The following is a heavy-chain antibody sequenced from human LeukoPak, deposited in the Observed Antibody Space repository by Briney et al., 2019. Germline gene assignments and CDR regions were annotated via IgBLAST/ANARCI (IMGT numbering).Heavy chain of an antibody. CDR3: ARPYYDVLTGYPDY. V-gene: IGHV3-21*01. J-gene: IGHJ4*02. CDR1: GFTFSSYN. CDR2: ISSSSSYI. D-gene: IGHD3-9*01. Sequence: GESLRLSCAASGFTFSSYNMNWVRLAPGKGLEWVSSISSSSSYIYYADSVKGRFTISRDNAKNSLYLQMNSLRAEDTAVYYCARPYYDVLTGYPDYWGQGTLVTVSS.